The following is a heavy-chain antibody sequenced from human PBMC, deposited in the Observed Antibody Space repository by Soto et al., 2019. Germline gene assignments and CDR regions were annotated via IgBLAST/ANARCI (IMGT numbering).Heavy chain of an antibody. D-gene: IGHD5-12*01. CDR2: ISYDGSNK. CDR1: GFTFSSYG. V-gene: IGHV3-30*18. Sequence: QVQLVESGGGVVQPGRSLRLSCAASGFTFSSYGMHWVRQAPGKGLEWVAVISYDGSNKNYADSVKGRFTISRDNSKNTLYLQMNSLRAEDTAVYYCAKDWRRRGGYESSFDYWGQGTLVTVSS. CDR3: AKDWRRRGGYESSFDY. J-gene: IGHJ4*02.